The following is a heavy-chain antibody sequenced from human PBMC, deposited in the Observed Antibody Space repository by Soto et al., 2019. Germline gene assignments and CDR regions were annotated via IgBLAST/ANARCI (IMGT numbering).Heavy chain of an antibody. D-gene: IGHD5-18*01. Sequence: SETLSLTCTVSGGSISSYYWIWIRQPPGRGLEWIAYIYYSGYTSYNPSLKSRVTISIDTSKNQISLKLSSVTAADTAVYYCAKDVRRGYSYDFGGDAFDIWGQGTMVTVSS. CDR3: AKDVRRGYSYDFGGDAFDI. CDR1: GGSISSYY. J-gene: IGHJ3*02. V-gene: IGHV4-59*01. CDR2: IYYSGYT.